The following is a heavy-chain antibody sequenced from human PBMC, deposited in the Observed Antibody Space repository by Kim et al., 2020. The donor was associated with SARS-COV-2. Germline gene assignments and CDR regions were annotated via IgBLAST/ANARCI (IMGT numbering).Heavy chain of an antibody. V-gene: IGHV3-30*07. Sequence: KGRFTISRDKSKNTLYLQMNSRSGEDTAVYYCARDTQMGYYSSSWGYFDYWGQGTLVTVSS. CDR3: ARDTQMGYYSSSWGYFDY. D-gene: IGHD6-13*01. J-gene: IGHJ4*02.